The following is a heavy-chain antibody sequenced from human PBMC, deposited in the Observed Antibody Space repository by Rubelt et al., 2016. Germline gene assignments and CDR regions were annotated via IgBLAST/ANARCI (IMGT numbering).Heavy chain of an antibody. J-gene: IGHJ2*01. CDR1: GGSISSGSYY. D-gene: IGHD7-27*01. Sequence: QLQLQESGPGLVKPSETLSLTCTVSGGSISSGSYYWGWIRRPPGKELEWLGSVYYSGRTYYNPVLKSRVSMSPDTSQNQFSLKRSSGTPEETSVSYCARAPTGGWYFDLWGRGTLVTVSS. V-gene: IGHV4-39*07. CDR2: VYYSGRT. CDR3: ARAPTGGWYFDL.